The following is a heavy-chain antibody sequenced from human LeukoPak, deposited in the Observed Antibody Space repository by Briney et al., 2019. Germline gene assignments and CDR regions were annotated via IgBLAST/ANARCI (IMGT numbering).Heavy chain of an antibody. D-gene: IGHD2-8*01. Sequence: GASVKVSCKSSGYTFTSYGISWVRQAPGQGLEWMGWISAYNGNTNYAQKLQGRVTMTTDTSTSTAYMELRSLRSDDTAVYYCARNGARCYYYYMDVWGKGTTVTISS. CDR2: ISAYNGNT. CDR3: ARNGARCYYYYMDV. CDR1: GYTFTSYG. J-gene: IGHJ6*03. V-gene: IGHV1-18*01.